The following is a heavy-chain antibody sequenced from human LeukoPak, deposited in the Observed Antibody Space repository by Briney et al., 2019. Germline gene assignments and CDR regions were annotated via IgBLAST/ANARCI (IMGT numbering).Heavy chain of an antibody. CDR2: IIPLFNTP. V-gene: IGHV1-69*13. CDR1: GGTFRNHA. CDR3: ARPLTYYYETTDYPRPHFFDY. Sequence: SVKVSCKASGGTFRNHAISWLRQAPGQGLEWMGGIIPLFNTPYYAQKFQGRVAISADESTNTAYMELSSLRSEDTAVYFCARPLTYYYETTDYPRPHFFDYWGQGTLVTVSS. D-gene: IGHD3-3*01. J-gene: IGHJ4*02.